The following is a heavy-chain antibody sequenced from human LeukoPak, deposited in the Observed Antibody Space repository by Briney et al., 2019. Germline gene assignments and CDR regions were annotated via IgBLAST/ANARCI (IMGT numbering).Heavy chain of an antibody. CDR3: ATYYDSAGFDFDY. V-gene: IGHV3-48*03. CDR1: GFTVRSYE. Sequence: PGGSLRLSCAASGFTVRSYEMNWVRQAPGKGLEWVSYISSSGSTMYYADSVKGRFTISRDNAKNSLYLQMNSLRAEDTAVYYCATYYDSAGFDFDYWGQGTLVTVSP. CDR2: ISSSGSTM. D-gene: IGHD3-22*01. J-gene: IGHJ4*02.